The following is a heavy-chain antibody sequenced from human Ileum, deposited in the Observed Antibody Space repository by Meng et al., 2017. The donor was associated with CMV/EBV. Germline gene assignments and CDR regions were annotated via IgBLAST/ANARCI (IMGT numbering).Heavy chain of an antibody. J-gene: IGHJ1*01. CDR2: INYRGTT. CDR3: AFEGAAY. V-gene: IGHV4-34*01. D-gene: IGHD3-16*01. CDR1: GGPFSNYY. Sequence: SETLSLTCAVFGGPFSNYYWSWIRQPPGKGLEWIGEINYRGTTNYNPSLKSRLSVSVDTSKNQFSLKLSSVTAADTAIYYCAFEGAAYWGQGNLVNVSS.